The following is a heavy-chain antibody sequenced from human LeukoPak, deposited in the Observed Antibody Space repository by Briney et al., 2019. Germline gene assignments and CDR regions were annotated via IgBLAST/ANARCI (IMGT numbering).Heavy chain of an antibody. CDR3: ARICSSTDCLIPD. Sequence: GGSLRLSCAASGNYWMHWVRQAPGKGLVWISRINSDASDTNYADFVKGRFTISRDNAKNTVYLQINSLRDEDTAVYYCARICSSTDCLIPDWGQGTLVTVSS. J-gene: IGHJ4*02. V-gene: IGHV3-74*01. CDR2: INSDASDT. D-gene: IGHD2-2*01. CDR1: GNYW.